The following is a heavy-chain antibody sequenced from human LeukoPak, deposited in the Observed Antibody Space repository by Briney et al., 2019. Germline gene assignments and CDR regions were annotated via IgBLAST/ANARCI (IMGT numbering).Heavy chain of an antibody. D-gene: IGHD6-13*01. CDR1: GFTFSSYA. V-gene: IGHV3-30*01. J-gene: IGHJ5*02. CDR3: AREYMRQQLDGWFDP. Sequence: GGSLRLSCAASGFTFSSYAMHWVRQAPGKGLEWVAVISYDGSNKYYADSVKGRFTISRDNSKNTLYLQMNSLRAEDTAVYYCAREYMRQQLDGWFDPWGQGTLVTVSS. CDR2: ISYDGSNK.